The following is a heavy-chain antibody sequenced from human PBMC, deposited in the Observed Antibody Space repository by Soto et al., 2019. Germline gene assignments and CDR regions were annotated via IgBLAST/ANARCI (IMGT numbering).Heavy chain of an antibody. Sequence: QVQLQESGPGLVKPSGTLSLTCAVSGDSIGSSYWWSWVRQPPGKGLEWIGEIHHSGTTNYNPSLKSRVTISVDKSKNQFSLKLSSVTAADTAVYYCARWVIYDFWSGYYQKYYWFDPWGQGTLVTVSS. CDR1: GDSIGSSYW. CDR2: IHHSGTT. J-gene: IGHJ5*02. CDR3: ARWVIYDFWSGYYQKYYWFDP. V-gene: IGHV4-4*02. D-gene: IGHD3-3*01.